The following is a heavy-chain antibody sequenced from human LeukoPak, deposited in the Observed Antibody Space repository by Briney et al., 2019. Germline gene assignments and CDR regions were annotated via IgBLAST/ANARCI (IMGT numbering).Heavy chain of an antibody. J-gene: IGHJ4*02. CDR1: GFTLSSYT. D-gene: IGHD7-27*01. CDR3: AKDGGLWVSAHWGDS. CDR2: ITTSDGNT. Sequence: PGGSLRLSCEASGFTLSSYTMSWVRQAPGKGLEWVSTITTSDGNTYYADSVKGRFTVSRDNSKNTLFLQMNSLRAEDTAVYYCAKDGGLWVSAHWGDSWGRGTLVTVSS. V-gene: IGHV3-23*01.